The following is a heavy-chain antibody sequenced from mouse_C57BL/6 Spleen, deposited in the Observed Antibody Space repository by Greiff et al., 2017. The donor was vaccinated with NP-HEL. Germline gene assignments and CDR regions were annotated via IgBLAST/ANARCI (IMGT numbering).Heavy chain of an antibody. CDR3: ANLFAY. V-gene: IGHV1-69*01. Sequence: QVQLQQPGAELVMPGASVKLSCKASGYTFTSYWMHWVKQRPGPGLEWIGEIDPSDSYTNYNQKFKGKSTLTVDKSSSTAYMQLSSLTSEDSAVYYCANLFAYWGQGTLVTVSA. CDR1: GYTFTSYW. CDR2: IDPSDSYT. J-gene: IGHJ3*01.